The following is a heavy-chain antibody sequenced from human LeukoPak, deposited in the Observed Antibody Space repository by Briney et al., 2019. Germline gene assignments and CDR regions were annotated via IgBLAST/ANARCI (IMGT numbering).Heavy chain of an antibody. D-gene: IGHD2-15*01. J-gene: IGHJ4*02. CDR1: GGTFSSYA. CDR3: ARALGYCSGGSCYSLDY. CDR2: IIPIFGTA. Sequence: SVKVSCKASGGTFSSYAISWVRQAPGQGLEWMGGIIPIFGTANYAQKFQGRVTITADKSTSTDYMELSSLRSEDTAVFFCARALGYCSGGSCYSLDYWGQGTLVTVSS. V-gene: IGHV1-69*06.